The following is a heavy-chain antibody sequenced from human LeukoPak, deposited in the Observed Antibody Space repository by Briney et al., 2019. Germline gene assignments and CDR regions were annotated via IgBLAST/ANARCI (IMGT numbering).Heavy chain of an antibody. CDR1: GYTFASYG. D-gene: IGHD2-2*01. Sequence: ASVKVSCKASGYTFASYGINWVRQAPGQGLEWMGWISTHNGNTNYAENFQGRVTMTTDTFTRTAYMELRSLRSDDTAVYFCARRSYRRAILTSQFDFWGQGTLLTVSS. CDR3: ARRSYRRAILTSQFDF. J-gene: IGHJ4*02. CDR2: ISTHNGNT. V-gene: IGHV1-18*01.